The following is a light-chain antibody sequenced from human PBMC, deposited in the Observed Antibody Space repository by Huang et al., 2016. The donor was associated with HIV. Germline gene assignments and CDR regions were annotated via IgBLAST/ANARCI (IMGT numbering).Light chain of an antibody. CDR2: DAS. CDR3: QQYYNWPLYT. CDR1: ESVSSK. V-gene: IGKV3-15*01. Sequence: EIVMTQSPATLSVSPGERATLYCRASESVSSKLAWYQQKPGQGPRRLIYDASTRATAIPGRCSGSGSGTEFTLTISSLQSEDSAVYYCQQYYNWPLYTFGQGTKLEIK. J-gene: IGKJ2*01.